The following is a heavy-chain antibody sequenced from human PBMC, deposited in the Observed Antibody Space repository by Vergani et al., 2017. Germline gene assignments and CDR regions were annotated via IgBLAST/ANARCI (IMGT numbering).Heavy chain of an antibody. Sequence: EVQLVESGGGIVKPGGSLRLSCVASGFTFNTYTMNWVRQAPGKGLEWVSSISGGSNFIYYADSVKGRFTISRDNAKNSLYLQMNSLRAEDTAVYYCAREVTSQYYYYSMNVWGQGTTVTVSS. CDR2: ISGGSNFI. CDR1: GFTFNTYT. CDR3: AREVTSQYYYYSMNV. J-gene: IGHJ6*02. D-gene: IGHD4-23*01. V-gene: IGHV3-21*01.